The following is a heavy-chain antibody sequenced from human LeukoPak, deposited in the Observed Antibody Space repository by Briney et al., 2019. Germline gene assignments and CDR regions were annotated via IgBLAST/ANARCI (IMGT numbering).Heavy chain of an antibody. CDR1: GFSVRDYA. J-gene: IGHJ4*02. CDR2: MSYEETYK. D-gene: IGHD3-22*01. Sequence: PGGSLRLSCAASGFSVRDYAMHWVRQAPGKGLEWVAVMSYEETYKNYAEAVKGRFTIFRDDSKNTLFLQMNSLRAEDTAVYYCVPFTMIVVAPPPNPTYFDYWGQGTLVTVSS. V-gene: IGHV3-30-3*01. CDR3: VPFTMIVVAPPPNPTYFDY.